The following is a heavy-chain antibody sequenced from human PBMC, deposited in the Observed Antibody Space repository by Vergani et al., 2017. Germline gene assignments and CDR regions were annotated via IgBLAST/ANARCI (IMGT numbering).Heavy chain of an antibody. Sequence: QMQLQESGPGLVKASETLSLTCTVSGDSINSDTYHWSWIRQPAGKGLEWVGRILTGGNTNYNPSLKSRVFMSTDTSKNQFYLKLTSVTAADTAVYYCARHDVLEGWFDPWGPGTLVTVST. D-gene: IGHD3-16*01. CDR1: GDSINSDTYH. CDR3: ARHDVLEGWFDP. J-gene: IGHJ5*01. V-gene: IGHV4-61*02. CDR2: ILTGGNT.